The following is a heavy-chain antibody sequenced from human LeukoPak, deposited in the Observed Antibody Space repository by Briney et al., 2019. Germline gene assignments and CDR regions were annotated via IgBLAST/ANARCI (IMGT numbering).Heavy chain of an antibody. Sequence: GGSLRLSCAASGFTFSYYWMHWVRQAPGEGLVWVSRINDDGRTTTYADSVKGRITISRDSAKNSLYLQMNSLRAEDTAVYYCARDGHYDSSGYYHYWGQGTLVTVSS. CDR1: GFTFSYYW. V-gene: IGHV3-74*03. D-gene: IGHD3-22*01. CDR2: INDDGRTT. J-gene: IGHJ4*02. CDR3: ARDGHYDSSGYYHY.